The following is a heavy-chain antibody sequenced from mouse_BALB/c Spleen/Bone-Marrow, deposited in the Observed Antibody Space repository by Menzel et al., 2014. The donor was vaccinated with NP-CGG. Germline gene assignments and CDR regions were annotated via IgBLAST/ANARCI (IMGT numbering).Heavy chain of an antibody. D-gene: IGHD2-4*01. Sequence: VQLQQSGPELVKPGASVKISCKASGYSFTGYFMNWVMQSHGKSLEWIGRINPYNGDTFYNQKFKGKATLTVDKSSSTAHMELRSLASEDSAVYYCARSGDYVGFAYWGQGALVTVSA. CDR2: INPYNGDT. CDR3: ARSGDYVGFAY. V-gene: IGHV1-20*02. J-gene: IGHJ3*01. CDR1: GYSFTGYF.